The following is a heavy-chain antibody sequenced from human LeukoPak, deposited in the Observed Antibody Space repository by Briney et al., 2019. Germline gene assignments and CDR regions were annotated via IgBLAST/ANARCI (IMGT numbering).Heavy chain of an antibody. V-gene: IGHV3-7*01. J-gene: IGHJ6*02. CDR1: GFTFSSYW. CDR3: ARDGYCSGGSCYWVYGMDV. Sequence: PGGSLRLSCAASGFTFSSYWMSWVRQAPGKGLEWVANIKQGGSEKYYVDSVKGRFTISRDNAKNSLYLQMNSLRAEDTAVYYCARDGYCSGGSCYWVYGMDVWGQGTTVTVSS. CDR2: IKQGGSEK. D-gene: IGHD2-15*01.